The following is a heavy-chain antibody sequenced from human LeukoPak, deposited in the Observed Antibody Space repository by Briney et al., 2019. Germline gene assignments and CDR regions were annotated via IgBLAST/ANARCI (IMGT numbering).Heavy chain of an antibody. J-gene: IGHJ5*02. Sequence: ASVKVSCKASGYTFTSYGISWVRQAPGQGLEWMGWISAYNGNTNYAQKLQGRVTMTTDTSTSTAYMELRSLRSDDTAVYYCAVTDGITMVRGVIVPGYWFDPWGQGTLVTVSS. CDR2: ISAYNGNT. CDR1: GYTFTSYG. CDR3: AVTDGITMVRGVIVPGYWFDP. V-gene: IGHV1-18*01. D-gene: IGHD3-10*01.